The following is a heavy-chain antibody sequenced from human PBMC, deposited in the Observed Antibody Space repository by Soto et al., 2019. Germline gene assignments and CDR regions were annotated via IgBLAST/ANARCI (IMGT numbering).Heavy chain of an antibody. CDR2: INPNSGGT. Sequence: ASVKVSCKASGYTFTGYYMHWVREAPGQGLEWMGWINPNSGGTNYAQKFQGRVTMTRDTSISTAYMELSRLRSDDTAVYYCARGRAEWLFAFDIWGQGTMVTVSS. V-gene: IGHV1-2*02. CDR1: GYTFTGYY. J-gene: IGHJ3*02. D-gene: IGHD3-9*01. CDR3: ARGRAEWLFAFDI.